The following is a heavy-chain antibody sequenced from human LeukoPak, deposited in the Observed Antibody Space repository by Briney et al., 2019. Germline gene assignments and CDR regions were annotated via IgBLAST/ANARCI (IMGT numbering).Heavy chain of an antibody. J-gene: IGHJ6*03. CDR1: GYTFTSYG. CDR2: ISAYNGNT. D-gene: IGHD6-13*01. V-gene: IGHV1-18*01. CDR3: ARGRGAAAAGYYYYYMDV. Sequence: ASVKVSCKASGYTFTSYGISWVRQAPGQGLEWMGWISAYNGNTNYAQKLQGRVTIATDTSTSTAYMELRSLRSDDTAVYYCARGRGAAAAGYYYYYMDVWGKGTTVTVSS.